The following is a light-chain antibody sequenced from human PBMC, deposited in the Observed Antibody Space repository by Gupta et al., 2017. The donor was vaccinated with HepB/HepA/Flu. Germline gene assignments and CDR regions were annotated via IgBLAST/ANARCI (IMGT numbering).Light chain of an antibody. CDR2: QDS. Sequence: SYELTQPPSLSVSPGQTASITCSGDKLGDKYACWYQQKPGQSPVLVIYQDSKRPSGIPERFSCSNSGNTATLTISGTQAMDEADYYCQAWDSSILHEVFGGGTKLTVL. J-gene: IGLJ2*01. V-gene: IGLV3-1*01. CDR1: KLGDKY. CDR3: QAWDSSILHEV.